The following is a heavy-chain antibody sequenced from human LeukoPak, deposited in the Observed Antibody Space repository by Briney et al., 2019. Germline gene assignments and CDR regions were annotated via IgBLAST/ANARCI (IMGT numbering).Heavy chain of an antibody. J-gene: IGHJ4*02. CDR1: GFTFGDYA. Sequence: GGSLRLSCTASGFTFGDYAMAWVRQAPGKGLEWVGFIASETYGGTAEYAASVKGRFIISRDDSRSIAYLQMNSLKTEDTAVYYCTRDQTPYYWGQGTLVTVSS. CDR3: TRDQTPYY. V-gene: IGHV3-49*04. CDR2: IASETYGGTA.